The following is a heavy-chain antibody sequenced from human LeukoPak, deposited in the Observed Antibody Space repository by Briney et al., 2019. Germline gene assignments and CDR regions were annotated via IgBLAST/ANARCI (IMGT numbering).Heavy chain of an antibody. D-gene: IGHD4-17*01. CDR3: ARQRGTVTTIENWFDP. Sequence: SETLSLSCTVSGGTISSSSYYWVWIREPPGKGLEWIGSIYYSGSTYYNPSLKSRVTISVDTSKNQFSLKLSSVTAADTAVYYCARQRGTVTTIENWFDPWGQGTLVTVSS. V-gene: IGHV4-39*01. CDR1: GGTISSSSYY. J-gene: IGHJ5*02. CDR2: IYYSGST.